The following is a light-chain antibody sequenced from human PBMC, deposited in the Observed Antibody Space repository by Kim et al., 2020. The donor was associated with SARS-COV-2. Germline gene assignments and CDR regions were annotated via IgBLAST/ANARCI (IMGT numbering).Light chain of an antibody. CDR2: QDT. Sequence: SVSPGQTASITCSGDRLGNKYVCWYQQKPGQSPVVVIYQDTQRPSGIPERFSGSNSGNTATLTISGTQAMDEADYYCQAWDSTTMVFGGGTQLTVL. V-gene: IGLV3-1*01. CDR3: QAWDSTTMV. CDR1: RLGNKY. J-gene: IGLJ2*01.